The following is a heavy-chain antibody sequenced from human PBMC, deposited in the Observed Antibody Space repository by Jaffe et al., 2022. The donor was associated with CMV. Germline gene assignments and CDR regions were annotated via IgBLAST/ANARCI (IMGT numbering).Heavy chain of an antibody. CDR2: ISSSSSYI. J-gene: IGHJ6*02. V-gene: IGHV3-21*01. Sequence: EVQLVESGGGLVKPGGSLRLSCAASGFTFSSYSMNWVRQAPGKGLEWVSSISSSSSYIYYADSVKGRFTISRDNAKNSLYLQMNSLRAEDTAVYYCARDLYYYDSSGYYYEGSYYYYGMDVWGQGTTVTVSS. CDR1: GFTFSSYS. D-gene: IGHD3-22*01. CDR3: ARDLYYYDSSGYYYEGSYYYYGMDV.